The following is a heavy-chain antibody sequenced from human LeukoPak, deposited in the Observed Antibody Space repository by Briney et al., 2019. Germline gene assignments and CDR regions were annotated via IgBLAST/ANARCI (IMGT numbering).Heavy chain of an antibody. Sequence: GGSLRLSCAASGFTFSDYYMSWIRQAPGKGLEWVSYISSSGSTIYYADSVKGRFTISRDNAKNSLYLQMNSLRAGDTAVYYCARAGGYSYGPDWYFDLWGRGTLVTVSS. CDR1: GFTFSDYY. V-gene: IGHV3-11*01. CDR3: ARAGGYSYGPDWYFDL. CDR2: ISSSGSTI. J-gene: IGHJ2*01. D-gene: IGHD5-18*01.